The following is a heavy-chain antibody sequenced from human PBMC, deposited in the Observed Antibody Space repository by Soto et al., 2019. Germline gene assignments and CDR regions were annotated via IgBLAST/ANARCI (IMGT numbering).Heavy chain of an antibody. CDR2: ISDSGTT. D-gene: IGHD2-2*03. CDR3: ARDRWMSRANGFDP. CDR1: GGSIDSYY. J-gene: IGHJ5*02. V-gene: IGHV4-59*12. Sequence: QVELQQSGPGLVKASETLSLSCTVYGGSIDSYYWSWIRQAPGKGLEWIGHISDSGTTNYNHSLGSRVTMSVDTSRKLFSLKLSSVTAADTAVYFCARDRWMSRANGFDPWGPGTLVTVSS.